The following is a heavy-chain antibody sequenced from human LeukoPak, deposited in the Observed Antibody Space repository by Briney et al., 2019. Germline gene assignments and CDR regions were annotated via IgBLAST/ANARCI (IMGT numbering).Heavy chain of an antibody. D-gene: IGHD3-9*01. Sequence: GASVKVSCKASGYTFTGHYMHWVRQAPGQGLEWMGWINPNSGGTNYAQKFQGGVTMTRDTSISTAYMELSRLRSDDTAVYYCARGGLLRYFDWLFADWFDPWGQGTLVTVSS. CDR3: ARGGLLRYFDWLFADWFDP. V-gene: IGHV1-2*02. J-gene: IGHJ5*02. CDR2: INPNSGGT. CDR1: GYTFTGHY.